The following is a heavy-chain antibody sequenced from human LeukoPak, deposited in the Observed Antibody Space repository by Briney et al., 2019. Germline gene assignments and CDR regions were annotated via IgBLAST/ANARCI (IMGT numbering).Heavy chain of an antibody. CDR3: ARGSYSGFGVDY. Sequence: QPGGSLRLSCAASGFTFSDYYMDWVRQAPGKGLEWVGRIRNKANHHTTEYAASVKGSFTISRDDSKNSLYLQMNSLKTEDTAVYYCARGSYSGFGVDYWGQGTLVTVSS. V-gene: IGHV3-72*01. J-gene: IGHJ4*02. D-gene: IGHD5-12*01. CDR2: IRNKANHHTT. CDR1: GFTFSDYY.